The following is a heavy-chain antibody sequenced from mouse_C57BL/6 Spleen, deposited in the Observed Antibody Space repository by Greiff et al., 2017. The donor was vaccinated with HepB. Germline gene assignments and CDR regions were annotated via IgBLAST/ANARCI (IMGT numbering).Heavy chain of an antibody. V-gene: IGHV14-1*01. CDR1: GFNIKDYY. Sequence: VQLQQSGAELVRPGASVKLSCTASGFNIKDYYMHWVKQRPEQGLEWIGSIDPEDGDTEYAPKFQGKATMTADTSSNTAYLQLSSLTSEDTAVYYCTFYDGYYVPFAYWGQGTLVTVSA. D-gene: IGHD2-3*01. J-gene: IGHJ3*01. CDR3: TFYDGYYVPFAY. CDR2: IDPEDGDT.